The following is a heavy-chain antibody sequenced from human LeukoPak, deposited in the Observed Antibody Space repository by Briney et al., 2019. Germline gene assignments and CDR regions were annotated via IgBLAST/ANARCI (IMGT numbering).Heavy chain of an antibody. CDR3: AKDTMIAVAGTEDY. V-gene: IGHV3-30*02. Sequence: GGSLRLSCAASGFTLSSYGMHWVRQAPGKGLEWVAFIHYDGSNKYYADSVKGRFTISRDNSKNTLYLQMNSLRAEDTAVYYCAKDTMIAVAGTEDYWGQGTLVTVSS. D-gene: IGHD6-19*01. CDR2: IHYDGSNK. CDR1: GFTLSSYG. J-gene: IGHJ4*02.